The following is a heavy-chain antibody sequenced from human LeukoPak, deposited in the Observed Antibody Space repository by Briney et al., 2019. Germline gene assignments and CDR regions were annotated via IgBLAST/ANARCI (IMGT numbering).Heavy chain of an antibody. Sequence: PGGSLRLSCAASGFTFSSHGMNWVRQAPGKGLEWVSGISPSGGITYYTDSVKGRFTISRDNSKNTLYLQMNSLRTEDTAVYYCAKLTVPLDAFDIWGQGTMVTVSS. D-gene: IGHD2-2*01. CDR3: AKLTVPLDAFDI. J-gene: IGHJ3*02. V-gene: IGHV3-23*01. CDR1: GFTFSSHG. CDR2: ISPSGGIT.